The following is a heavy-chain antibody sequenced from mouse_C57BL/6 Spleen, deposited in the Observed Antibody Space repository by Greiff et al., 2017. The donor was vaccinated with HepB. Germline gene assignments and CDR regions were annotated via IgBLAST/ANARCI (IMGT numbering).Heavy chain of an antibody. CDR3: ATQLDY. V-gene: IGHV1-50*01. J-gene: IGHJ2*01. Sequence: VQLQQSGAELVKPGASVKLSCKASGYTFTSYWMQWVKQRPGQGLEWIGEIDPSDSYTNYNQKFKGKATLTVDTSSSTAYMQLSSLTSEDSAVYYCATQLDYWGQGTTLTVSS. CDR1: GYTFTSYW. CDR2: IDPSDSYT.